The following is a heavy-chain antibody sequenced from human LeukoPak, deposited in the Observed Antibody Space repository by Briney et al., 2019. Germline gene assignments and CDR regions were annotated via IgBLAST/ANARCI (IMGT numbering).Heavy chain of an antibody. V-gene: IGHV3-11*01. D-gene: IGHD6-13*01. Sequence: GGSLRLSCAASGFTFSDYYMSWIRQAPGKGLEWVSYISSSGSTIYYADSVKGRFTISRDNAKNSLYLQMNSLRAEDTALYYCAKDRRPYSSSWYELVNWFDPWGQGTLVTVSS. CDR3: AKDRRPYSSSWYELVNWFDP. CDR2: ISSSGSTI. J-gene: IGHJ5*02. CDR1: GFTFSDYY.